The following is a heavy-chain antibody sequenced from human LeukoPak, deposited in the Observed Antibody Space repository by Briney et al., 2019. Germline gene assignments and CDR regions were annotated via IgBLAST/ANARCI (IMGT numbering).Heavy chain of an antibody. CDR3: ARGPTGGDGYFDY. CDR2: IHSGGTT. Sequence: AGGSLRLSCAASGFTVRSNYMSWVRQAPGKGLEWVSVIHSGGTTFYADSVKGRITISRDDSKNTLYLQMNSLRAEDTAVYYCARGPTGGDGYFDYWGQGTLVTVSS. V-gene: IGHV3-66*01. CDR1: GFTVRSNY. J-gene: IGHJ4*02. D-gene: IGHD3-16*01.